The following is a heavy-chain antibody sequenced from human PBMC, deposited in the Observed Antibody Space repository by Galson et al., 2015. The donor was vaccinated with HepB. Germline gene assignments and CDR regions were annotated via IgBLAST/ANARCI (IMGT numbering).Heavy chain of an antibody. CDR3: ARSFHWQGYDL. Sequence: SLRLSCAASGFNFSNYAFHWVRQGPGKGLEWVAVVSYNGTTKYHADSVEGRFAVSRDNSKNILYLQMNSLRPDDTAMYHCARSFHWQGYDLWGQETLVTVS. J-gene: IGHJ4*02. V-gene: IGHV3-30*09. D-gene: IGHD3/OR15-3a*01. CDR1: GFNFSNYA. CDR2: VSYNGTTK.